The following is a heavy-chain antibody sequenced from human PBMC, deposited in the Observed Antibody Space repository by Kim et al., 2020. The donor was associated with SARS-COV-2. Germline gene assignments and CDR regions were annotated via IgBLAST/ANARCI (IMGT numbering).Heavy chain of an antibody. J-gene: IGHJ6*03. CDR2: IDWEDDK. CDR3: ARTVLSRYYFYYMDV. V-gene: IGHV2-70*11. CDR1: GFSLSAHGMC. D-gene: IGHD2-15*01. Sequence: SGPTLVNPTQTLTLTCSFSGFSLSAHGMCVTWFRPSPGKAPEWLARIDWEDDKSYSLSLKTRLTVSKDSSEDQVVLRMTNMGPDDTATYFCARTVLSRYYFYYMDVWGTGTTVTVSS.